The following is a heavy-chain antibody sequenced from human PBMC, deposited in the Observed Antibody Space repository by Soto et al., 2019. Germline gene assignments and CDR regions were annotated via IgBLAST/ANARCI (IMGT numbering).Heavy chain of an antibody. Sequence: SETLSLTCTVSGGSISSYYWSWIRQPPGKGLEWIGYIYYSGSTNYNPSLKSRVTISVDTSKNQFSLKLSSVTAADTAVYYCARVWGRYGTDYWGQGTLVTVSS. V-gene: IGHV4-59*01. J-gene: IGHJ4*02. CDR3: ARVWGRYGTDY. CDR1: GGSISSYY. CDR2: IYYSGST. D-gene: IGHD3-10*01.